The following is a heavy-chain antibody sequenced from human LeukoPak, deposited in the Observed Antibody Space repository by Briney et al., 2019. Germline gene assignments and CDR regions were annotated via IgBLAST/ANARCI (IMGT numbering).Heavy chain of an antibody. J-gene: IGHJ4*02. CDR3: AREASGYYRDF. V-gene: IGHV3-33*01. Sequence: GGSLRLSCAASGFTFSSHGMHWVRQAPGKGLDWVAVIWYDGSKTLYADSVKGRFTISRDDSKNTLYLQMNSLRAEDTAVYYCAREASGYYRDFWGQGTVVTVSS. CDR2: IWYDGSKT. D-gene: IGHD3-3*01. CDR1: GFTFSSHG.